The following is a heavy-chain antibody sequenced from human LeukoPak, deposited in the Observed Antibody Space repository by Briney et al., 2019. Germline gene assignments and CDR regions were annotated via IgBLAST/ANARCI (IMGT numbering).Heavy chain of an antibody. J-gene: IGHJ3*02. CDR3: AVSAAHDAFDI. V-gene: IGHV1-8*03. D-gene: IGHD2-2*01. CDR2: MNPNSGNT. Sequence: ASVKVSCKASGYTFTSYDINWVRQATGQGLEWMGWMNPNSGNTGYAQKFQGRVTITRNTSISTAYMELSSLRSEDTAVYYCAVSAAHDAFDIWGQGTMVTVSS. CDR1: GYTFTSYD.